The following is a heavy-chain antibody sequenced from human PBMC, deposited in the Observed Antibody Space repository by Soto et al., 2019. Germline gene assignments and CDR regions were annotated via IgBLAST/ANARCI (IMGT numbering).Heavy chain of an antibody. CDR1: GDSVSINSAA. V-gene: IGHV6-1*01. CDR2: TYYRSKWYN. Sequence: PSQTLSLTCVISGDSVSINSAAWNWIRHSPSRGLEWLGRTYYRSKWYNDYAVSMRSRITINPDTNKNQFSLQLNSATPEDTAVYYCATWRFDYWGQGTLVTVSS. CDR3: ATWRFDY. J-gene: IGHJ4*02.